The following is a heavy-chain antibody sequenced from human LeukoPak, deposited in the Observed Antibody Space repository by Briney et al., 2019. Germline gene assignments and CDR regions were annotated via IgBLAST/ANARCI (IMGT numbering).Heavy chain of an antibody. CDR3: ARGVLRYFDNYGMDV. V-gene: IGHV4-34*01. D-gene: IGHD3-9*01. Sequence: PSETPSLTCAVYGGSFSGYYWSWIRQPPGKGLEWIGEINHSGSTNYNPSLKSRVTISVDTSKNQFSLKLSSVTAADTAVYYCARGVLRYFDNYGMDVWGQGTTVTVSS. CDR2: INHSGST. J-gene: IGHJ6*02. CDR1: GGSFSGYY.